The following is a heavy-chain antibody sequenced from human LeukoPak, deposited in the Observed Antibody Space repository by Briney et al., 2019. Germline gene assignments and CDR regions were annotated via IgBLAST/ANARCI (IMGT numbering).Heavy chain of an antibody. V-gene: IGHV4-39*07. Sequence: SETLSLTCTVSGGSISSYYWSWIRQPPGKGLEWIGSIYYSGSTYYNPSLKSRVTISVDTSKNQFSLKLSSVTAADTAVYYCASVRYYYGSGRPFDYWGQGTLVTVSS. CDR2: IYYSGST. CDR1: GGSISSYY. D-gene: IGHD3-10*01. J-gene: IGHJ4*02. CDR3: ASVRYYYGSGRPFDY.